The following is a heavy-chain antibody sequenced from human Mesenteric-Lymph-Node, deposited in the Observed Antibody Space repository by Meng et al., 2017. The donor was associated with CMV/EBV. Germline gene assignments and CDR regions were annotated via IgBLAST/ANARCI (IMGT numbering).Heavy chain of an antibody. V-gene: IGHV4-59*01. CDR3: ARALTSTVFDY. Sequence: ESLKISCTVSGGSISSYYWSWIRQPPGKGLEWIGYIYYSGSTNYNPSLKSRVTISVDTSKNQFSLKLSSVTAADTAVYYCARALTSTVFDYWGQGTLVTVSS. CDR1: GGSISSYY. CDR2: IYYSGST. D-gene: IGHD2-2*01. J-gene: IGHJ4*02.